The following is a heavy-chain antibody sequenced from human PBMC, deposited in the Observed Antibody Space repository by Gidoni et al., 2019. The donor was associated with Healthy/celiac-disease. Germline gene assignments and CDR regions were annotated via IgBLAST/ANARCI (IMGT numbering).Heavy chain of an antibody. J-gene: IGHJ5*02. Sequence: QVQLQESGPGLVKPSETLSLTCTVSGASISSSYWSWNRQPAGKAREWIGRIYTSGSTNYNPSLKSRVTMSVDTSKNQFSLKLSSVTAADTAVYYCARDRITREKNCFDPWGQGTLVTVSS. CDR2: IYTSGST. V-gene: IGHV4-4*07. CDR1: GASISSSY. CDR3: ARDRITREKNCFDP.